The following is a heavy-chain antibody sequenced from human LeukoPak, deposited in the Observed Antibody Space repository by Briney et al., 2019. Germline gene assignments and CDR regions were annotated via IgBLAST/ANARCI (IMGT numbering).Heavy chain of an antibody. V-gene: IGHV3-64*01. CDR2: ISGDGANI. J-gene: IGHJ4*02. CDR1: GFTFSNYA. Sequence: PGGSLRLSCAASGFTFSNYAMHWIREAPGRGVEYVSGISGDGANIYYANSVKGRFTISRDNSKSTLYLQMGSLRPEDMAVYYCARRDDITTFDHWGQGTLVTVSS. CDR3: ARRDDITTFDH. D-gene: IGHD1-1*01.